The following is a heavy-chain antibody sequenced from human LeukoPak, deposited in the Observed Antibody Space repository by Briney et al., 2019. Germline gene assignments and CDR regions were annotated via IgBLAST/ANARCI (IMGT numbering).Heavy chain of an antibody. CDR1: GYSFTNYW. V-gene: IGHV5-51*01. D-gene: IGHD4-23*01. J-gene: IGHJ4*02. Sequence: GESLKISCKASGYSFTNYWIGWVRQMPGKGLEWMGIVYPGDSETRYSPSFQGQVTISADKSINTAYLQWSSPKASDTAMYYCARHNTVAKIFDYWGQGTLVTVSS. CDR3: ARHNTVAKIFDY. CDR2: VYPGDSET.